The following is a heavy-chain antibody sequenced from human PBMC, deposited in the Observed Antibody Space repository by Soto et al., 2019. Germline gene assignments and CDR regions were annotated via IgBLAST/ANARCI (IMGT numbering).Heavy chain of an antibody. CDR2: IYHSGST. CDR3: ARLPPKQWLAPYYFDY. J-gene: IGHJ4*02. CDR1: GGSISSSNW. V-gene: IGHV4-4*02. Sequence: SSETLSLTCAVSGGSISSSNWWSWVRQPPGKGLEWIGEIYHSGSTNYNPSLKSRVTISVDKSKNQFSLKLSSVTAADTAVYYCARLPPKQWLAPYYFDYWGQGTLVTVSS. D-gene: IGHD6-19*01.